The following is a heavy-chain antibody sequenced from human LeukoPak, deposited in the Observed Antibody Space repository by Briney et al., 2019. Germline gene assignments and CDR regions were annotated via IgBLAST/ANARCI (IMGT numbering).Heavy chain of an antibody. Sequence: GGCLRLSCAASGFTFSSYSMNWVRQAPGKGLEWVSSISSSSSYIYYADSVKGRFTISRDNAKNSLYLQMNSLRAEDTAVYYCASGHKLGRNYWGQGTLVTVSS. J-gene: IGHJ4*02. V-gene: IGHV3-21*01. D-gene: IGHD7-27*01. CDR1: GFTFSSYS. CDR2: ISSSSSYI. CDR3: ASGHKLGRNY.